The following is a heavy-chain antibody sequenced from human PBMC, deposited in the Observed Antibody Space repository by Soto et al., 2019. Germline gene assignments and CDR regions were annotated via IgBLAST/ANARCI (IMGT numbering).Heavy chain of an antibody. CDR2: IIPIFGTA. CDR1: GGTFSSYA. Sequence: SVKVSCKASGGTFSSYAISWVRQAPGQGLEWMGGIIPIFGTANYAQKFQGRVSITADESTSTAYMELSSLRSEDTAVYYCARAINSRFGEFLNWGQGTLVTVSS. D-gene: IGHD3-10*01. V-gene: IGHV1-69*13. CDR3: ARAINSRFGEFLN. J-gene: IGHJ4*02.